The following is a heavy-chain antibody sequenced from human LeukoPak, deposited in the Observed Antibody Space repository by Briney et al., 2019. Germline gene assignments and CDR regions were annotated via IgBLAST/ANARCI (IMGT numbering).Heavy chain of an antibody. Sequence: GSLRLSCAASGFTFSSYSMNWVRQAPGKGLEWIGSIYHSGSTYYNPSLKSRVTMSVDTSKNQFSLKVNSVTAADTAVYYCARESRRSYCNEYWGQGALVTVSS. CDR3: ARESRRSYCNEY. CDR1: GFTFSSYS. V-gene: IGHV4-38-2*02. D-gene: IGHD3-10*01. CDR2: IYHSGST. J-gene: IGHJ4*02.